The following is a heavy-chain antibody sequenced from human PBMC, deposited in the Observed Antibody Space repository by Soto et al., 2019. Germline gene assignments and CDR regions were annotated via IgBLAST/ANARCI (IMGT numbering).Heavy chain of an antibody. Sequence: QVQLVQSGAEVKKPGCSVKVSCKASGGSLSNYGISWVRQAPGQGLEWMGAIIPVLGTPTYAQKFQDRVTITADESTTTVYMEVRSLTSEDTAVYYCARGDATKIVVTTYYAMDVWGEGTTVTVSS. J-gene: IGHJ6*04. V-gene: IGHV1-69*12. CDR3: ARGDATKIVVTTYYAMDV. CDR2: IIPVLGTP. D-gene: IGHD3-22*01. CDR1: GGSLSNYG.